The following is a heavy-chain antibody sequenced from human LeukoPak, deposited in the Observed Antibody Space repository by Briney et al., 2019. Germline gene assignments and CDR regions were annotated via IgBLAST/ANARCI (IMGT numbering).Heavy chain of an antibody. Sequence: GGSLRLSCAASGFTFSSYEMNWVRQAPGKGLEWVANIKQDGSEKYYVDSVKGRFTISRDNAKNSLYLQMNSLRAEDTAVYYCARCICGHIVVVITKPYYFDYWGQGTLVTVSS. CDR1: GFTFSSYE. V-gene: IGHV3-7*01. D-gene: IGHD3-22*01. CDR3: ARCICGHIVVVITKPYYFDY. J-gene: IGHJ4*02. CDR2: IKQDGSEK.